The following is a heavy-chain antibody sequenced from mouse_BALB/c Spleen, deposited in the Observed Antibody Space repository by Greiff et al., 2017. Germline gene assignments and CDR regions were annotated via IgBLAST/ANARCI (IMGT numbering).Heavy chain of an antibody. D-gene: IGHD3-3*01. J-gene: IGHJ2*01. Sequence: QVQLKQSGAELAKPGASVKMSCKASGYTFTSYWMHWVKQRPGQGLEWIGYINPSTGYTEYNQKFKDKATLTADKSSSTAYMQLSSLTSEDSAVYYCARGGWNYWGQGTTLTVSS. CDR2: INPSTGYT. CDR1: GYTFTSYW. V-gene: IGHV1-7*01. CDR3: ARGGWNY.